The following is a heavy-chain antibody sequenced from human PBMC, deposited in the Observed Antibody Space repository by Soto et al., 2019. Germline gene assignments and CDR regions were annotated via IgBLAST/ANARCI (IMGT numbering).Heavy chain of an antibody. CDR2: IIPIFGTA. V-gene: IGHV1-69*12. CDR1: GGTFSSYA. CDR3: ARVDSSSHGMDV. D-gene: IGHD6-19*01. Sequence: QVQLVQSGAEVKKPGSSVKVSCKASGGTFSSYAISWVRQAPGQGLEWMGGIIPIFGTANYAQKFQGRVTIXAXVSTSTAYMELSSLRSEDTAVYYCARVDSSSHGMDVWGQGTTVTVSS. J-gene: IGHJ6*02.